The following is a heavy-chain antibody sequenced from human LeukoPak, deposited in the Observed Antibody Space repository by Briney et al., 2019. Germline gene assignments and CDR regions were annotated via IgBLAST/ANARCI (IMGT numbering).Heavy chain of an antibody. J-gene: IGHJ3*02. D-gene: IGHD1-1*01. CDR2: ISSSSSYI. Sequence: SGGSLRLSCAASGFTFSSYSMNWVRQAPGKGLEWVSSISSSSSYIYYADSVKGRFTISRDNAKNSLYLQMNGLRAEDTAVYYCARENARGAFDIWGQGTMVTVSS. CDR1: GFTFSSYS. V-gene: IGHV3-21*01. CDR3: ARENARGAFDI.